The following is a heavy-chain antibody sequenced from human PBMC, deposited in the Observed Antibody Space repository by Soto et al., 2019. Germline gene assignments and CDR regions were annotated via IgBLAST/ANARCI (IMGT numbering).Heavy chain of an antibody. CDR1: GFTFSNYA. J-gene: IGHJ3*02. D-gene: IGHD4-17*01. CDR2: ISSSGGST. V-gene: IGHV3-23*01. Sequence: GALRLSCAASGFTFSNYAMSWVRQAPGRGPEWVSGISSSGGSTYYADSVKGRFTISRDHSKNTLSLQMNNLRAEDTAVYYCAKDHNGDYVGGFGMWGQGTMVPVSS. CDR3: AKDHNGDYVGGFGM.